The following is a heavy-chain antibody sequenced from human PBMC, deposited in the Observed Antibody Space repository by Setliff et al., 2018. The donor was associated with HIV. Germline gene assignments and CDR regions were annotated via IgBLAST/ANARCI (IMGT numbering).Heavy chain of an antibody. V-gene: IGHV3-30-3*01. D-gene: IGHD3-10*01. J-gene: IGHJ4*02. CDR1: GFTFSSYA. Sequence: LRLSCAASGFTFSSYAMHWVRQAPGKGLEWVAVISYDGSNKYYADSVKGQFTISRDNSKNTLYLQMNSLRAEDTAVYFCVPHYHVEWGQGTLVTVSS. CDR2: ISYDGSNK. CDR3: VPHYHVE.